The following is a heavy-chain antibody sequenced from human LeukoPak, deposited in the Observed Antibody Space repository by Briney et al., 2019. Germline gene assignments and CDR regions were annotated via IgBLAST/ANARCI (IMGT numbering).Heavy chain of an antibody. CDR1: GGTFSSYA. D-gene: IGHD6-6*01. CDR2: IIPIFGTA. CDR3: ARVGSSSSHYYYYYGMDV. J-gene: IGHJ6*02. V-gene: IGHV1-69*13. Sequence: SVKVSCKASGGTFSSYAISWVRQAPGQGLEWMGGIIPIFGTANYAQKFQGRVTITADECTSTAYMELSSLRSDDTAVYYCARVGSSSSHYYYYYGMDVWGQGTTVTVSS.